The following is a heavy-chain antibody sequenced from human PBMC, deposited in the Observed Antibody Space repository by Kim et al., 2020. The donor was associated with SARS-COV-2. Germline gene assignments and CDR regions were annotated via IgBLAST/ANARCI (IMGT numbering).Heavy chain of an antibody. CDR1: GDSVSSNSAA. D-gene: IGHD3-10*01. CDR2: TYYRSKWYN. V-gene: IGHV6-1*01. Sequence: SQTLSLTCAISGDSVSSNSAAWNWLRQSPSRGLEWLGRTYYRSKWYNDYAVSVKSRITINPDTSKNQFSLQLNSVTPEDTAVYYCARVRRITMVRGVMAFDIWGQGTMVTVSS. CDR3: ARVRRITMVRGVMAFDI. J-gene: IGHJ3*02.